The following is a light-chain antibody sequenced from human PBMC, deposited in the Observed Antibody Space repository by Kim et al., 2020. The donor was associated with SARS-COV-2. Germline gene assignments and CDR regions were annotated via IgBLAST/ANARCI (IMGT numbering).Light chain of an antibody. V-gene: IGLV3-1*01. CDR2: QDS. CDR1: KLGDKY. CDR3: QAWDSSTVV. J-gene: IGLJ2*01. Sequence: ELTQPPSVSVSPGQTASITCSGDKLGDKYAFWYQQKPGQSPVLVIYQDSKRPSGIPERFSGSNSGNTATLTISGTQAMDEADYYCQAWDSSTVVFGGGTQLTVL.